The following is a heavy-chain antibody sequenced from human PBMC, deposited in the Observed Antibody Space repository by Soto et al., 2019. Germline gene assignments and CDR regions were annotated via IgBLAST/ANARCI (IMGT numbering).Heavy chain of an antibody. J-gene: IGHJ4*02. CDR1: GFAFSSYA. CDR3: ARQNYYDSSGSDY. Sequence: GGSLRLSCAASGFAFSSYAMHWVRLPPGKGLEWVALISYTGGTKYYADSVKGRFAISRDNSKNTVFLEMNGLRPEDTAVYYCARQNYYDSSGSDYWGQGT. V-gene: IGHV3-30-3*02. D-gene: IGHD3-22*01. CDR2: ISYTGGTK.